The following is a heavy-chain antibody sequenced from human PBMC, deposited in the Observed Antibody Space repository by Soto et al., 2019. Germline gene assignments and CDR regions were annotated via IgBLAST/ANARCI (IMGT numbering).Heavy chain of an antibody. CDR2: ISSTTNYI. CDR3: ARESEDLTSNFDY. V-gene: IGHV3-21*01. J-gene: IGHJ4*02. CDR1: GFTFSRYS. Sequence: GGSLRLSCASSGFTFSRYSMNWVRQAPGKGLEWVSSISSTTNYIYYADSMKGRFTVSRDNAKNSVYLEMNSLSAEGTAVYYCARESEDLTSNFDYWGQGTLVTVSS.